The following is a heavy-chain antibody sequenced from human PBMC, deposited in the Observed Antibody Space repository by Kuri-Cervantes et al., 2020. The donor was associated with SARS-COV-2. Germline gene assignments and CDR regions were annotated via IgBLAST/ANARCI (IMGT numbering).Heavy chain of an antibody. D-gene: IGHD3-10*01. Sequence: ASVKVSCKASGYTFTGYYMHWVRQAPGQGLEWTGWINPNSGGTNYAQKFQGWVTMTRDTSISTVYMELSRLRSDDTAVYYCAKDKGFGELFFDYWGQGTLVTVSS. J-gene: IGHJ4*02. CDR3: AKDKGFGELFFDY. CDR2: INPNSGGT. CDR1: GYTFTGYY. V-gene: IGHV1-2*04.